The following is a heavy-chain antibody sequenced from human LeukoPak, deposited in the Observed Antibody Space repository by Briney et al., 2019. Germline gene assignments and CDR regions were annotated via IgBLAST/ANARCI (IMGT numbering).Heavy chain of an antibody. CDR1: GGSISSSGYY. CDR2: IYYSGSGST. Sequence: SETLSLTCTVSGGSISSSGYYWGWIRQPPGKGLEWIGSIYYSGSGSTNYNPSLKSRVTTSVDTSKNQFSLKLSSVTATDTAVYYCARERVGGGGCYFDSWGQGTLVTVSS. D-gene: IGHD1-26*01. V-gene: IGHV4-39*02. CDR3: ARERVGGGGCYFDS. J-gene: IGHJ4*02.